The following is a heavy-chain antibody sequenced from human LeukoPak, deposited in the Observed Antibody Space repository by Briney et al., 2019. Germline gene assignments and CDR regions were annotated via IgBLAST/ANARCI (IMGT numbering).Heavy chain of an antibody. Sequence: ASVKVSCKASGGTFSSYAISWVRQAPGQGLEWMGGIIPIFGTANYAQKFQGRVTITAEKSTSTAYMELSSLRSEDTAVYYCARAPLGVERKYCSGGSCYSTPYYFDYWGQGTLVTVSS. CDR3: ARAPLGVERKYCSGGSCYSTPYYFDY. CDR2: IIPIFGTA. CDR1: GGTFSSYA. V-gene: IGHV1-69*06. D-gene: IGHD2-15*01. J-gene: IGHJ4*02.